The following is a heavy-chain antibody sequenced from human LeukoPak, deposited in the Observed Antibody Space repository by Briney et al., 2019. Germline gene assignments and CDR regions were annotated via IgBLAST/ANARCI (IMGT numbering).Heavy chain of an antibody. D-gene: IGHD6-13*01. CDR2: INPNSGGT. Sequence: ASVKVSCTASGYTFTGYYMHWVRQAPGQGLEWMGWINPNSGGTNYAQKFQGRVTMTRDTSISTAYMELSRLRSDDTAVYYCARVGSSWYERFAYYFDYWGQGTLVTVSS. CDR3: ARVGSSWYERFAYYFDY. V-gene: IGHV1-2*02. CDR1: GYTFTGYY. J-gene: IGHJ4*02.